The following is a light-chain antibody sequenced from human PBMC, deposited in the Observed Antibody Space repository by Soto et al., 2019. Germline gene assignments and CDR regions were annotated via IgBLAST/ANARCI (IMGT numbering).Light chain of an antibody. V-gene: IGKV1-5*01. J-gene: IGKJ1*01. Sequence: DIQRIQSPSTLSVSVGDRVTITCRARQSISSWLAWYQQKPGKAPKLLFYDASSLESGVPWMFSGSGSGTESIITISSLQADYFATYYCQQYNSYRTFGQGTKVDIK. CDR3: QQYNSYRT. CDR2: DAS. CDR1: QSISSW.